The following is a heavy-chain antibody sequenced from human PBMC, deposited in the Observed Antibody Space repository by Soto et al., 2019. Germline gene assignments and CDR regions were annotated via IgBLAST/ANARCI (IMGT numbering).Heavy chain of an antibody. CDR2: ITGSGSST. CDR3: AKCIYQMNYFDY. D-gene: IGHD2-2*01. Sequence: PGGSLRLSGVVSGFTFSSYAMSWVRQAPGKGLEWVSLITGSGSSTYYADSVKGRFTISRDNSKNTLYLQMNSLRADDTAVYFCAKCIYQMNYFDYWGQGTLVTVSS. J-gene: IGHJ4*02. CDR1: GFTFSSYA. V-gene: IGHV3-23*01.